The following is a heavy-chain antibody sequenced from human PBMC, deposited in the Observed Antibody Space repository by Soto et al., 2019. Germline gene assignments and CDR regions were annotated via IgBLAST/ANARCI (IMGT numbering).Heavy chain of an antibody. CDR1: GGSVSSGSYY. Sequence: PSETLSLTCTVSGGSVSSGSYYWSWTRQPPGKGLEWIGYIYYSGSTNYNPSLKSRVTISVDTSKNQFSLKLSSVTAADTAVYYCARDLLVRGVIAFDPNYYYYGMDVWGQGTTVTVSS. D-gene: IGHD3-10*01. CDR3: ARDLLVRGVIAFDPNYYYYGMDV. CDR2: IYYSGST. V-gene: IGHV4-61*01. J-gene: IGHJ6*02.